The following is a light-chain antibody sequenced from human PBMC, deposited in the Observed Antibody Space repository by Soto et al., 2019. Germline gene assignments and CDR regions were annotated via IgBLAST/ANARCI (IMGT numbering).Light chain of an antibody. V-gene: IGKV1-5*01. CDR1: QTINNW. CDR3: QQYDSFWT. J-gene: IGKJ1*01. Sequence: DIQMTQSPSTLSASVGDRVTITCRSSQTINNWLAWYQQKPGEAPRLLIYDASNLETGVPSRFSGSGSGTEFTLTINSLRPDDFASYYCQQYDSFWTFGQGTTVEI. CDR2: DAS.